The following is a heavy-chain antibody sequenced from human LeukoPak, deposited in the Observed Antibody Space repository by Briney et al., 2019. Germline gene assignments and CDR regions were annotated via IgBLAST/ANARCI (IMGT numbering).Heavy chain of an antibody. CDR3: ARASGTFDS. V-gene: IGHV4-34*01. CDR2: INHSGST. Sequence: KTSETLSLTCAVYGGPFSGCYWTWIRQPPGKGLEWVGEINHSGSTDYTPSLKSRVTISLDTSRSQFSLKLSSVTAADTAVYYCARASGTFDSWGQGTLVTVSS. CDR1: GGPFSGCY. J-gene: IGHJ4*02. D-gene: IGHD1-1*01.